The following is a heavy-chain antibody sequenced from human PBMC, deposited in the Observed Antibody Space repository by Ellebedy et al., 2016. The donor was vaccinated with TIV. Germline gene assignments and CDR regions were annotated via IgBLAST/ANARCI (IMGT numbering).Heavy chain of an antibody. J-gene: IGHJ4*02. CDR1: GYTLTELS. D-gene: IGHD3-22*01. Sequence: ASVKVSCXVSGYTLTELSMHWVRQAPGKGLEWMGGFDPEDGETIYAQKFQGRVTMTEDTSTDTAYMELSSLRSEDTAVYYCATAYYYDSSGSRAPKILYYFDYWGQGTLVTVSS. V-gene: IGHV1-24*01. CDR2: FDPEDGET. CDR3: ATAYYYDSSGSRAPKILYYFDY.